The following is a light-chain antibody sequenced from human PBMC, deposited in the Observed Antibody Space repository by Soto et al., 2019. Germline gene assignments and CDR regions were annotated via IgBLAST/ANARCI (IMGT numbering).Light chain of an antibody. CDR1: QSVSSSY. CDR3: QQYGSSPT. Sequence: EIVLTQSPGTLSLSPGERATLSCRASQSVSSSYLAWYQQKPGQAPRLLIYGASSRATGIPDRFSASGSATDFTLTISRLQPEDFAVYYCQQYGSSPTFGQGTKVESK. CDR2: GAS. J-gene: IGKJ1*01. V-gene: IGKV3-20*01.